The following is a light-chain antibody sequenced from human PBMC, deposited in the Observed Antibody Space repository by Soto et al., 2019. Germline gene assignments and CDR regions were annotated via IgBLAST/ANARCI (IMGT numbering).Light chain of an antibody. CDR1: ESISSW. Sequence: DIQMTQSPSTLSASVGDRVTISCRASESISSWLAWYQQKPGKAPKVLIYKASSLESGVPSRFSGSGYGTEFTLTINSLQPDDFAIYYCQHYNSNPWTFGQGTKV. CDR3: QHYNSNPWT. V-gene: IGKV1-5*03. J-gene: IGKJ1*01. CDR2: KAS.